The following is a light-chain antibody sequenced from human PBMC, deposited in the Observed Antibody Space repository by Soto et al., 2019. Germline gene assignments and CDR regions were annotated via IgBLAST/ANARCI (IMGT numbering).Light chain of an antibody. V-gene: IGKV3-20*01. CDR1: QSVSSSY. J-gene: IGKJ1*01. CDR3: QQYGSSLRT. Sequence: EIVLTQSPGTLSLSPGERATLSCRASQSVSSSYLAWYQQKPGQAPRLLIYGASSRATGIPDRFSGSGSGTDFTLTISRLEPEDFAVYYCQQYGSSLRTFGQGAKVVIK. CDR2: GAS.